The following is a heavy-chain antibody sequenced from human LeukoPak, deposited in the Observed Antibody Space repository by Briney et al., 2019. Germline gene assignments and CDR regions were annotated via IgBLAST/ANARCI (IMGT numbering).Heavy chain of an antibody. J-gene: IGHJ5*02. CDR3: ARGLLEWLFIGPTGSQRPHNWFDP. V-gene: IGHV1-2*02. D-gene: IGHD3-3*01. CDR1: GYTFTGYY. CDR2: TNPNSGGT. Sequence: ASVKVSCKASGYTFTGYYMHWVRQDPGQGLEWMGWTNPNSGGTNYAQKFQGRVTMTRDTSISTAYMELSRLRSDDTAVYYCARGLLEWLFIGPTGSQRPHNWFDPWGQGTLVTVSS.